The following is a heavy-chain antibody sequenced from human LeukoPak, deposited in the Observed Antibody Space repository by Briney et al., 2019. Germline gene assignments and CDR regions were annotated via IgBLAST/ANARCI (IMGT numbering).Heavy chain of an antibody. V-gene: IGHV4-4*07. CDR1: GGSISSYY. CDR2: IYTSGST. D-gene: IGHD3-3*01. Sequence: PSETLSLTCTVSGGSISSYYWSWIRQPAGKGLEWIGRIYTSGSTNYNPSLKSRVTMSVDTSKNQFSLKLSSVTAADTAVYYCAGDETYYDFWSGDYGMDVWGQGTTVTVSS. CDR3: AGDETYYDFWSGDYGMDV. J-gene: IGHJ6*02.